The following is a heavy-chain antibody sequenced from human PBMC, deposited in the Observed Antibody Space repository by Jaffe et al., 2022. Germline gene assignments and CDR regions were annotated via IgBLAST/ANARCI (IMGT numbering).Heavy chain of an antibody. CDR1: GYTFTGYY. D-gene: IGHD2-2*01. CDR3: ARGARVCSSTSCYYYYYYYMDV. V-gene: IGHV1-2*06. Sequence: QVQLVQSGAEVKKPGASVKVSCKASGYTFTGYYMHWVRQAPGQGLEWMGRINPNSGGTNYAQKFQGRVTMTRDTSISTAYMELSRLRSDDTAVYYCARGARVCSSTSCYYYYYYYMDVWGKGTTVTVSS. J-gene: IGHJ6*03. CDR2: INPNSGGT.